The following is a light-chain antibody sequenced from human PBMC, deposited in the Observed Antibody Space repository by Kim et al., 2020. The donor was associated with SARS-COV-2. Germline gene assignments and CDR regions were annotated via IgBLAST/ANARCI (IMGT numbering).Light chain of an antibody. CDR3: QQYNSYPLT. J-gene: IGKJ4*01. Sequence: DTKMTQSPSTLSASVGDRVTITCRASQSISSWLAWYQQKPGKAPKLLIDKASSLESGVPSRFSGSGSRTEFTLTITSLQPNDFATYYCQQYNSYPLTFGGGTKVDIK. CDR1: QSISSW. V-gene: IGKV1-5*03. CDR2: KAS.